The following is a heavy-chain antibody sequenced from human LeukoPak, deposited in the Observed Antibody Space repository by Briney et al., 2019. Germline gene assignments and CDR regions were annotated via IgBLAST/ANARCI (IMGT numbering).Heavy chain of an antibody. Sequence: PGGSLRLSCAASGFTFSNAWMSWVRQAPGKGLEWVGRIKSKTDGGTTNYAAPVKGRFTISRDDSKNTLCLQMNSLKTEDTAVYYCTTDSLAYCGGDCSHWGQGTLVTVSS. J-gene: IGHJ4*02. D-gene: IGHD2-21*02. V-gene: IGHV3-15*01. CDR1: GFTFSNAW. CDR3: TTDSLAYCGGDCSH. CDR2: IKSKTDGGTT.